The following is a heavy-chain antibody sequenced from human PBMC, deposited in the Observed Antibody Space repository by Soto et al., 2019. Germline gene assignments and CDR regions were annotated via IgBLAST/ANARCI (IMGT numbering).Heavy chain of an antibody. V-gene: IGHV4-30-4*01. J-gene: IGHJ4*02. CDR2: IYYSGIT. CDR1: GGSISLGDYY. CDR3: ARVGGLGATTIDY. Sequence: QVQLQESGPGLVKPSQTLSVTCTVSGGSISLGDYYWSWIRQPPGKGLEWIVYIYYSGITYYNPSLKSLVTISVYTSKNQFALKRSSVPASETAVYYFARVGGLGATTIDYWGQGTLVTFS. D-gene: IGHD5-12*01.